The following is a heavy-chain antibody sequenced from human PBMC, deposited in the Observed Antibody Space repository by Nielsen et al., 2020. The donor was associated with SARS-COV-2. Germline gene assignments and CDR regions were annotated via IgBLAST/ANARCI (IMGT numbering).Heavy chain of an antibody. CDR3: ARDSGYSSNWYAWFDP. D-gene: IGHD6-13*01. CDR1: GGSISISSYY. J-gene: IGHJ5*02. CDR2: IYYSGST. Sequence: LTLSCTVSGGSISISSYYWGWTRQPPGNGLEWIGSIYYSGSTYYNPSLKRRVTISVDTSKNQSSLKLSSVTAADTAAYYCARDSGYSSNWYAWFDPWGQGTLVTVSS. V-gene: IGHV4-39*07.